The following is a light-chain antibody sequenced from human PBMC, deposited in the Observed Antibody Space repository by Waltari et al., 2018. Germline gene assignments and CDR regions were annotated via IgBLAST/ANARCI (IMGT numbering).Light chain of an antibody. CDR3: QQFGGSPKYT. CDR2: AVS. V-gene: IGKV3-20*01. CDR1: QSISNNY. J-gene: IGKJ2*01. Sequence: EIVLTQSPDTLSLSPGERATLSCRASQSISNNYLAWYQAKPGQAPRLLLYAVSHRATGIPDRFSGGGSGTDFTLTISRLEPEDFAVYYCQQFGGSPKYTFGQGTKLEIK.